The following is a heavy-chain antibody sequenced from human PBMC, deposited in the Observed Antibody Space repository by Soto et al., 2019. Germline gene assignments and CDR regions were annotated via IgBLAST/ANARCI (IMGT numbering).Heavy chain of an antibody. V-gene: IGHV3-7*03. CDR3: AKATGRFLEWLFTDY. J-gene: IGHJ4*02. CDR2: IKEDGSSK. D-gene: IGHD3-3*01. Sequence: GGSLRLSCAASEFTFSGHWMTWVRQAPGMGLEWVATIKEDGSSKYYVDSVKGRFTISRDNAKTSVYLQMNSLRAEDTAVYYCAKATGRFLEWLFTDYWGQGTLVTVSS. CDR1: EFTFSGHW.